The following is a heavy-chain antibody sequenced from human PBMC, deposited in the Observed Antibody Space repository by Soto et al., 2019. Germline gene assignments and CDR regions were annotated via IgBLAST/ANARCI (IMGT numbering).Heavy chain of an antibody. Sequence: PGGSLRLSCAASGFTFSSYAMHWVRQAPGKGLEWVAVISYDGSNKYYADSVKGRFTISRDNSKNTLYLQMNSLRAEDTAVYYCARDSGTMIVVVMSYGMDVWGQGTTVTVSS. J-gene: IGHJ6*02. D-gene: IGHD3-22*01. V-gene: IGHV3-30-3*01. CDR1: GFTFSSYA. CDR2: ISYDGSNK. CDR3: ARDSGTMIVVVMSYGMDV.